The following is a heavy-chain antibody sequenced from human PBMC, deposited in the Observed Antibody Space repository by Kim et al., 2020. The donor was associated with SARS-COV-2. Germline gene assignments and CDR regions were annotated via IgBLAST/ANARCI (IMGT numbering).Heavy chain of an antibody. J-gene: IGHJ6*02. CDR1: GFTFSSYA. Sequence: GGSLRLSCAASGFTFSSYAMHWVRQAPGKGLEWVAVISYDGSNKYYADSVKGRFTISRDNSKNTLYLQMNSLRAEDTAVYCCARDAEDCSSTSCYSGWDYYYYGMDVWGQGTTVTVSS. CDR3: ARDAEDCSSTSCYSGWDYYYYGMDV. CDR2: ISYDGSNK. D-gene: IGHD2-2*01. V-gene: IGHV3-30*04.